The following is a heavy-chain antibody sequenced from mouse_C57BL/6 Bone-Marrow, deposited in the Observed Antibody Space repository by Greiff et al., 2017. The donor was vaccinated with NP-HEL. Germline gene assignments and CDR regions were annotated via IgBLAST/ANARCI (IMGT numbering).Heavy chain of an antibody. V-gene: IGHV1-80*01. D-gene: IGHD2-2*01. CDR3: AGSAMVKAGGAD. CDR2: IYPGDGDT. Sequence: VQLQQSGAELVKPGASVKISCKASGYAFSSYWMNWVKQRPGKGLEWIGQIYPGDGDTNYNGKFKGKATLTADKASSTAYMQLSSLTSEDSAVYFCAGSAMVKAGGADWGKGTSVTVSS. CDR1: GYAFSSYW. J-gene: IGHJ4*01.